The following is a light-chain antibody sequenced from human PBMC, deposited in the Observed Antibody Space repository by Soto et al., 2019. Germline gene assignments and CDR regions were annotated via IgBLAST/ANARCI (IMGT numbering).Light chain of an antibody. CDR3: QQRGNWPPIT. J-gene: IGKJ5*01. CDR1: QSVTKY. CDR2: DAS. Sequence: PVTLSLSPGERATLSCRASQSVTKYLAWYQQKPGQAPRLLIYDASNRATGIPDRFSGSGSGTDFTLTISSLEPEDFAVYYCQQRGNWPPITFGQGTRLEI. V-gene: IGKV3-11*01.